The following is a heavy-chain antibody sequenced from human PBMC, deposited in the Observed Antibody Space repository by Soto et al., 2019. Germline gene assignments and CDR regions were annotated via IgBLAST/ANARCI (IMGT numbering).Heavy chain of an antibody. CDR1: DGSISGYY. Sequence: TMSVTSTVVDGSISGYYGSCIMQTPGKGLEWIGYIYYSGSTNYNPSLKSRVTISVDTSKNQFSLKLSSVTAADTAVYYCARLLILGYCSSTSCPVVFDYWGQGTLVTVS. CDR2: IYYSGST. CDR3: ARLLILGYCSSTSCPVVFDY. J-gene: IGHJ4*02. V-gene: IGHV4-59*08. D-gene: IGHD2-2*01.